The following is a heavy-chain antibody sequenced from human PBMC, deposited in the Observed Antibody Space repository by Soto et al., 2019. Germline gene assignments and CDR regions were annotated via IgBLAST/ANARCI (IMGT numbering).Heavy chain of an antibody. D-gene: IGHD4-17*01. Sequence: GGSLRLSCAASGFTFSEYAMTWVRQAPGKGLEWVSAISGSGGSTYYADSVKGRFTISRDNSKNTLYLQMNSLRAEDTEVYYREKVCQPGESYYYYMDVCGKXSTVTVS. CDR2: ISGSGGST. J-gene: IGHJ6*03. V-gene: IGHV3-23*01. CDR3: EKVCQPGESYYYYMDV. CDR1: GFTFSEYA.